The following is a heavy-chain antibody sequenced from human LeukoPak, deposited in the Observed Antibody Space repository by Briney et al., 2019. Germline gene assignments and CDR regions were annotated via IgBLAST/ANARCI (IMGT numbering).Heavy chain of an antibody. CDR1: GFTFSTYI. Sequence: GGSLRLSCAASGFTFSTYIMNWVRQAPGKGLEWVSYISSSTGTVYYADSVQDRFTISRDNSKNTLYLQMNSLRAEDTAVYYCAKAPRVSGYYDSSGYYQVDYWGQGTLVTVSS. D-gene: IGHD3-22*01. J-gene: IGHJ4*02. V-gene: IGHV3-48*01. CDR2: ISSSTGTV. CDR3: AKAPRVSGYYDSSGYYQVDY.